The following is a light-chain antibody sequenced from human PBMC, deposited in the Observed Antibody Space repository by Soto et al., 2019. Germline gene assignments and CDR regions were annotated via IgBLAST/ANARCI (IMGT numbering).Light chain of an antibody. J-gene: IGKJ5*01. CDR1: QSVGSY. V-gene: IGKV3-11*01. CDR3: QQYNNWPPIT. Sequence: EIVLIQSPATLSLSPGERATLSCRASQSVGSYLAWYQHKPGQAPRLLISGASTRATAIPARFSGSGSGTDFTLTVSSLQPEDFAVYYCQQYNNWPPITFGQGTRLEIK. CDR2: GAS.